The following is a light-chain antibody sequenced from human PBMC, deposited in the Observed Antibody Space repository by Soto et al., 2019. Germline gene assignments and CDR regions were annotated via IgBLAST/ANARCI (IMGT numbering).Light chain of an antibody. Sequence: PGERATLSCRASQSVRSKLAWYRQTRGQAPSLLIYDASTRAADTPARFSGSGSGTDFTLTITRVEPADFAVYYCQHYGASFAAFGQGTQV. CDR1: QSVRSK. CDR3: QHYGASFAA. J-gene: IGKJ1*01. V-gene: IGKV3-20*01. CDR2: DAS.